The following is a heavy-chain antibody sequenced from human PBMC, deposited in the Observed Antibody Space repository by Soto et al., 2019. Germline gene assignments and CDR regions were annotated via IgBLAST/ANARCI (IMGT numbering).Heavy chain of an antibody. Sequence: SETLSLTCAVSGYSISSSNWWGWIRQPPGKGLEWIGYIYYSGTTYYNPSLKSRVTMSVDTSKNQFSLKLSSVTAADTAVYYCARAISAMAPFDYWGQGTLVTVSS. J-gene: IGHJ4*02. CDR3: ARAISAMAPFDY. V-gene: IGHV4-28*03. CDR2: IYYSGTT. CDR1: GYSISSSNW. D-gene: IGHD5-18*01.